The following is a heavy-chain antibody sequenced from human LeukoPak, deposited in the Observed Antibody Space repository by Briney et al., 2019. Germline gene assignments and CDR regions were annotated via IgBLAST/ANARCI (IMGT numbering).Heavy chain of an antibody. CDR2: IYAVGNRT. J-gene: IGHJ4*02. Sequence: RGCLRLSRAASGFTFSSYWTHWVRPAPEGGLGWVSRIYAVGNRTRYTDSVKGRFTSSRDNAKNTLYRQMYSLRAGETAVYYCVRGTEVGDSTAYFGEWGQGTLVTVSS. D-gene: IGHD3-22*01. CDR1: GFTFSSYW. V-gene: IGHV3-74*01. CDR3: VRGTEVGDSTAYFGE.